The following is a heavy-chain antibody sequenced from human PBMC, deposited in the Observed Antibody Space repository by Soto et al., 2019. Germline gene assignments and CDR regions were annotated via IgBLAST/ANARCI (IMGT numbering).Heavy chain of an antibody. J-gene: IGHJ3*02. Sequence: EEQLVESGGALVQPGRSLRLSCAASGFTFDDYAMHWVRQVPGKGLEWVSFITWNGVNTAYADSIRGRFTISRDNAKNSLDLQMNSLSAEATGFYYCTRGYGSVGSCAFDIWGQGTMVAVSS. CDR3: TRGYGSVGSCAFDI. CDR1: GFTFDDYA. CDR2: ITWNGVNT. D-gene: IGHD2-15*01. V-gene: IGHV3-9*01.